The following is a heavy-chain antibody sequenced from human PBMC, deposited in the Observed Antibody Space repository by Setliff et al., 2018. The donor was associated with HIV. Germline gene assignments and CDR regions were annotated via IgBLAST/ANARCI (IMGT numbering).Heavy chain of an antibody. CDR1: GFTFSSYE. Sequence: GESLKISCAASGFTFSSYEMNWVRQAPGKGLEWVSYISTSGNRIHYADSVKGRFTISRDNAKNSLYLQMDSLRAEDTAVYYCAPLVGATGAPSYWGQGILVTVSS. CDR3: APLVGATGAPSY. J-gene: IGHJ4*02. V-gene: IGHV3-48*03. CDR2: ISTSGNRI. D-gene: IGHD1-26*01.